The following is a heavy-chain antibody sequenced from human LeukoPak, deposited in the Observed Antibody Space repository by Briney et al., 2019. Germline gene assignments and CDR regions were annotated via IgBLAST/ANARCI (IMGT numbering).Heavy chain of an antibody. Sequence: PGGSLRLSCAASGFTFSSYAMNWVRQAPGKGLEWVSYISSSGSTIYYADSVKGRFTISRDNAKNSLYLQMNSLRAEDTAVYYCAREGIEMATIFDYWGQGTLVTVSS. D-gene: IGHD5-24*01. CDR2: ISSSGSTI. CDR1: GFTFSSYA. CDR3: AREGIEMATIFDY. J-gene: IGHJ4*02. V-gene: IGHV3-48*03.